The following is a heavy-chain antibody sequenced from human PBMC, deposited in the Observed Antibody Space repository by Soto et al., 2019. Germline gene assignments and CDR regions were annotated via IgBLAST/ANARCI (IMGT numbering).Heavy chain of an antibody. Sequence: QVQLQESGPGHVKPSETLSLTCTISGGSISVYYWSWIRQSPGQALEWIGYIYASGSPYYNPSLRSRVLSSADTSKNQVSLELTSATAAATAVYFCARGVGSSPPRYWGRGTLVTVSS. V-gene: IGHV4-59*01. J-gene: IGHJ4*02. D-gene: IGHD1-26*01. CDR3: ARGVGSSPPRY. CDR1: GGSISVYY. CDR2: IYASGSP.